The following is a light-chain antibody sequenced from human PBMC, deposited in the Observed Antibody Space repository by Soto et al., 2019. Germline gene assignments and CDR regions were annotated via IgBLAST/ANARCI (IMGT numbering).Light chain of an antibody. V-gene: IGKV3-11*01. CDR3: QQRSNWPPIT. CDR1: PSVSSY. CDR2: DAS. Sequence: EIVLTQSPATLSLSPGERATLSCRASPSVSSYLAWYQQKPGKAPRLLIYDASNRATGIPARFSGSGSGTDFTLTISSLEPEDFAVYYCQQRSNWPPITFGQGTRLEIK. J-gene: IGKJ5*01.